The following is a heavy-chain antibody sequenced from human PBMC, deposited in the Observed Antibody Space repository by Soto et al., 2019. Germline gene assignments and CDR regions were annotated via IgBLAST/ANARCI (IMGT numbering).Heavy chain of an antibody. CDR3: AHASSGYYYDWFDP. CDR2: IYWNDDK. V-gene: IGHV2-5*01. D-gene: IGHD3-22*01. CDR1: GFSLSTSGVG. Sequence: GSGPTLVNPTQTLTLTCTFSGFSLSTSGVGVGWIRQPPGKALEWLALIYWNDDKRYSPSLKSRLTITKDTSKNQVVLTMTNMDPVDTATYYCAHASSGYYYDWFDPWGQGTLVTVSS. J-gene: IGHJ5*02.